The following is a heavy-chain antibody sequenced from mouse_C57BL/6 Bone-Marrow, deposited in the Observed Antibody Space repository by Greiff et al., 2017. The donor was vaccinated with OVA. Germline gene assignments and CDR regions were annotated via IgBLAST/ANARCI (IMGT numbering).Heavy chain of an antibody. CDR1: GYTFTSYW. J-gene: IGHJ3*01. Sequence: QVQLKQPGAELVMPGASVKLSCKASGYTFTSYWMHWVKQRPGQGLEWIGEIDPSDSYTNYNQKFKGKSTLTVDKSSSTAYMQLSSLTSEDSAVYYCATLYGSSYGFAYWGQGTLVTVSA. CDR2: IDPSDSYT. CDR3: ATLYGSSYGFAY. D-gene: IGHD1-1*01. V-gene: IGHV1-69*01.